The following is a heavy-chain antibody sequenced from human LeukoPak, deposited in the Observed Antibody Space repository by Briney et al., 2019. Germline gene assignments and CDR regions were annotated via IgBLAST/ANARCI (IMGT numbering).Heavy chain of an antibody. Sequence: PSETLSLTCTVTGXSISSYYGSWIRQPPGKGLEWIGYIYYTGSTNYNPSLKSRVTISVDTSKNQFSLKLSSVTAADTAVYYCARQQLSQLYYFDNWGQGALVTVSS. V-gene: IGHV4-59*01. CDR3: ARQQLSQLYYFDN. CDR1: GXSISSYY. J-gene: IGHJ4*02. D-gene: IGHD6-13*01. CDR2: IYYTGST.